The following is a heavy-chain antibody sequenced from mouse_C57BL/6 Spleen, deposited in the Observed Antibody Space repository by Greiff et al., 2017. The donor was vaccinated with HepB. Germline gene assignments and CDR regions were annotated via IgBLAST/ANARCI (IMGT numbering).Heavy chain of an antibody. Sequence: VQLQQSGAELVMPGASVKLSCKASGYTFTSYWMHWVKQRPGQGLEWIGEIDPSDSYTNYNQKFKGKSTLTVDKSSSTAYMQLSSLTSEDSAVYYCARGGRWYFDVWGTGTTVTVSS. V-gene: IGHV1-69*01. J-gene: IGHJ1*03. CDR3: ARGGRWYFDV. CDR2: IDPSDSYT. CDR1: GYTFTSYW.